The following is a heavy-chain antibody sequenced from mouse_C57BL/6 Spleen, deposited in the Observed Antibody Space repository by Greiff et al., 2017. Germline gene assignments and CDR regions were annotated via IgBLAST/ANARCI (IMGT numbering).Heavy chain of an antibody. V-gene: IGHV1-18*01. CDR2: INPNNGGT. D-gene: IGHD4-1*01. Sequence: EVKLQQSGPELVKPGASVKIPCKASGYTFTDYNMDWVKQSHGKSLEWIGDINPNNGGTIYNQKFKGKATLTVDKSSSTAYMELRSLTSEDTAVYYCARSDWDVRAMDYWGQGTSVTVSS. CDR3: ARSDWDVRAMDY. J-gene: IGHJ4*01. CDR1: GYTFTDYN.